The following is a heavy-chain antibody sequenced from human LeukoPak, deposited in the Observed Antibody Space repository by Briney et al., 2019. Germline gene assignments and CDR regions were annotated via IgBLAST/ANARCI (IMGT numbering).Heavy chain of an antibody. CDR3: ARVSWNALTHENWFDP. Sequence: GASVKVSCKASGYTFTGYYMHWVRQAPGQGLEWMGWINPNSGGTNYAQKFQGRVTMTRDTSISTAYMELSGLRSDDTAVYYCARVSWNALTHENWFDPWGQGTLVTVSS. V-gene: IGHV1-2*02. CDR2: INPNSGGT. D-gene: IGHD1-1*01. CDR1: GYTFTGYY. J-gene: IGHJ5*02.